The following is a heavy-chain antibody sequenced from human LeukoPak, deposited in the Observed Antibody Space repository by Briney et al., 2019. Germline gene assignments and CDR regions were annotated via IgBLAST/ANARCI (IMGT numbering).Heavy chain of an antibody. CDR2: VDPEDGET. V-gene: IGHV1-69-2*01. D-gene: IGHD6-6*01. Sequence: ASVKVSCKVSGYTFTDYHMHWVQQAPGKGLEWMGLVDPEDGETIYAEKFQGRVTITADTSTDTAYMELSSLRSEDTAVYYCATVASSFYYFDYWGQGTLVTVSS. CDR1: GYTFTDYH. CDR3: ATVASSFYYFDY. J-gene: IGHJ4*02.